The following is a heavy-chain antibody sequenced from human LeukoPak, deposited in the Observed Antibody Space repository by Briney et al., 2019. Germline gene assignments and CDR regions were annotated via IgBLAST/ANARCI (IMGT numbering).Heavy chain of an antibody. Sequence: GGSLRLSCAASGFTFSSYWMSWVRQAPGRGLEWVAHIKHDGSEEYYVDSMKGRFTVSRDNAKNSLYLQMNSLRAEDTAVYYCARGDGDFWSGYAQTTFDYWGQGTLVTVSS. CDR1: GFTFSSYW. CDR2: IKHDGSEE. V-gene: IGHV3-7*01. D-gene: IGHD3-3*01. J-gene: IGHJ4*02. CDR3: ARGDGDFWSGYAQTTFDY.